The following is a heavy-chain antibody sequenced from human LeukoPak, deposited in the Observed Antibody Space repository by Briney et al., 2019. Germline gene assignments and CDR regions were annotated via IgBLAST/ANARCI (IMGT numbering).Heavy chain of an antibody. CDR3: ARGSGYSYGYDCFDP. Sequence: ASGTLSLTCAVSGGSISSSNWWSWVRQPPGKGLEWIGEIYHSGSTNYNPSLKSRVTISVDKSKNQFSLQLTSVTAADTAVYYCARGSGYSYGYDCFDPWGQGNLVSVSS. J-gene: IGHJ5*02. V-gene: IGHV4-4*02. CDR2: IYHSGST. CDR1: GGSISSSNW. D-gene: IGHD5-18*01.